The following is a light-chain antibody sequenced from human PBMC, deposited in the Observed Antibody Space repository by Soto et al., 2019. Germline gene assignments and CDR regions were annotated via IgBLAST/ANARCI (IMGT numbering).Light chain of an antibody. Sequence: QSALTQPASVSGSPGQSITISCTGTSSDVGSYNHVSWYQQHPGKAPKLMIYEVSKRPSGVSNRFSGSKSGNTASLTISGLQAEDEADYYCCSYAGSSTSLYVFGTGTKVTVL. CDR2: EVS. V-gene: IGLV2-23*02. CDR1: SSDVGSYNH. J-gene: IGLJ1*01. CDR3: CSYAGSSTSLYV.